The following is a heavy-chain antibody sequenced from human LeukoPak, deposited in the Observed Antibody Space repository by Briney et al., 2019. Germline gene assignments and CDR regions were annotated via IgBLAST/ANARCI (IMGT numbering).Heavy chain of an antibody. CDR1: GYSISGGHH. J-gene: IGHJ1*01. CDR2: IFHNGNT. CDR3: AREGSDFWTEGSPPL. Sequence: SETLSLTCAVSGYSISGGHHWGWIRQPPGKGLEWIGHIFHNGNTYYNPSLQSRVTMSVYTSKNQFSLRMTSVTTADTAVYYCAREGSDFWTEGSPPLRGQGILVIVS. D-gene: IGHD3-3*01. V-gene: IGHV4-38-2*02.